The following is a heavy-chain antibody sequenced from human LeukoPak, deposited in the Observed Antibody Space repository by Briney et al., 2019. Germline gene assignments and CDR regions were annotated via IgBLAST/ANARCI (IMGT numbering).Heavy chain of an antibody. J-gene: IGHJ4*02. V-gene: IGHV3-23*01. CDR2: ISGST. CDR3: ARCSEGGDWDY. D-gene: IGHD2-21*02. CDR1: GFTFSSYA. Sequence: GGSLRLSCAASGFTFSSYAMSWVRRAPGRGLEWVSTISGSTYYVDSVKGRFTISRDNAKNSLYLQMNSLRAEDTAVYYCARCSEGGDWDYWGQGTLVTVSS.